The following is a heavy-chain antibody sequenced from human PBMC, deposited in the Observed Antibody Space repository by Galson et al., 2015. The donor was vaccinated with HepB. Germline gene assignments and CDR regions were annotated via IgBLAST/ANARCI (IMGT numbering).Heavy chain of an antibody. J-gene: IGHJ4*02. CDR3: ASGGEMATIYYFHF. Sequence: SVKVSCKASGGTFSTYAISWVRQAPGQGLEWMGGIIPIFGTANYAQKFQGRVTITADESTSTAYMELRSLRSEDTAVYYCASGGEMATIYYFHFWGQGTLVTVSS. D-gene: IGHD5-24*01. CDR1: GGTFSTYA. V-gene: IGHV1-69*13. CDR2: IIPIFGTA.